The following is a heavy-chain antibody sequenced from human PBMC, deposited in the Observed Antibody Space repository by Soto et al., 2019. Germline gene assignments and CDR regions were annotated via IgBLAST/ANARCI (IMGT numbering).Heavy chain of an antibody. D-gene: IGHD4-17*01. J-gene: IGHJ6*02. V-gene: IGHV3-33*01. Sequence: QVQLVESGGGVVQPGRSLRLSCAASGFTFSSYALHWVRQAPGKGLEWVALIWYDGSNKYYADSVKGRFTISRDNSKNTLYLQMSSLRAEDTAVYYCARSFYGDYDDYGMDVWGQGTTVTVSS. CDR3: ARSFYGDYDDYGMDV. CDR1: GFTFSSYA. CDR2: IWYDGSNK.